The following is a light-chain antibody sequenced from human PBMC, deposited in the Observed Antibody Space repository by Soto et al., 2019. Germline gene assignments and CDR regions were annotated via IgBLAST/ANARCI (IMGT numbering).Light chain of an antibody. V-gene: IGLV1-44*01. Sequence: QAVVTQPPSASGTPGQRVTISCSGSSSNIGSKTVNWYQQLPGTVPKLLINNSYQRPSGVPDRFSGSKSGTSASLAISGLQSEDEADYYCAAWDASLNGYVFGTGTKLTVL. CDR3: AAWDASLNGYV. J-gene: IGLJ1*01. CDR2: NSY. CDR1: SSNIGSKT.